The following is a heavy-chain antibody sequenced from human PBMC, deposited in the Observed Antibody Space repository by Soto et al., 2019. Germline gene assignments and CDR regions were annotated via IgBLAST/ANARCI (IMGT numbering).Heavy chain of an antibody. CDR1: GGSFSGYY. Sequence: QVQLQQWGAGLLKPSETLSLTCAVYGGSFSGYYWSWIRQPPGKGLEWIGEINHSGSTNYNPSLKSRVTISVDTSKNQFSLKLSSVTAADTAVYYCARGSGWDYWGQGTLVTVSS. CDR2: INHSGST. V-gene: IGHV4-34*01. D-gene: IGHD6-19*01. J-gene: IGHJ4*02. CDR3: ARGSGWDY.